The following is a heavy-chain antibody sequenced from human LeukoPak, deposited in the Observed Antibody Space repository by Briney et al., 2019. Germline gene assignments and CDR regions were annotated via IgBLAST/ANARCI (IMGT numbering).Heavy chain of an antibody. V-gene: IGHV4-39*07. CDR3: AGGNSHPDF. Sequence: SETLSLTCTVSGGSISTSSYYWGWVRQPPGKGLEWIGNIFYSGSTYYSPSLKSRVTISLDTSRNQISLKVNSVTAADTAVYYCAGGNSHPDFWGQGTLVTVSS. CDR1: GGSISTSSYY. D-gene: IGHD3-16*01. J-gene: IGHJ4*02. CDR2: IFYSGST.